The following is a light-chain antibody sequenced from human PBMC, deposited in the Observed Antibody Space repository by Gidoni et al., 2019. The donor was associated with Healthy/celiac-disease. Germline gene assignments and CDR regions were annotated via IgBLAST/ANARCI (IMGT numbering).Light chain of an antibody. CDR1: QSCSSN. CDR2: GAS. J-gene: IGKJ1*01. V-gene: IGKV3-15*01. CDR3: QKSKIWPPRT. Sequence: EIVMTQSQATLSVSPGERSNLPCRASQSCSSNLAWYQQNQGQAPRHLIYGASLRFTGIPARFSGSGSGTEFTLTFRSLPSVYCVFYYCQKSKIWPPRTFGQGTKVEIK.